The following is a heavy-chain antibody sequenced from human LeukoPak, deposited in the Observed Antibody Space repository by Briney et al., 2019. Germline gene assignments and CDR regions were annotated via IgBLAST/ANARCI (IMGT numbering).Heavy chain of an antibody. CDR3: AGHFISATNY. V-gene: IGHV3-23*01. J-gene: IGHJ4*01. D-gene: IGHD2/OR15-2a*01. CDR1: GFSFSTYA. Sequence: RGSPRDSRAASGFSFSTYAMSWVRQAPGKGLEWVSAISGSGGSTYYADSVKGRITISRDNSKNTVYLQMNSLRAEDTAVYYCAGHFISATNYWGEETLVTVSS. CDR2: ISGSGGST.